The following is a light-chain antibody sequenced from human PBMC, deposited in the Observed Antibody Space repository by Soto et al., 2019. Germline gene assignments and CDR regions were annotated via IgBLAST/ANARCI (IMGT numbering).Light chain of an antibody. CDR2: DVS. CDR3: SSSTSSSKVV. J-gene: IGLJ2*01. CDR1: SSDVGGYNY. V-gene: IGLV2-14*01. Sequence: QSALTQPASVSGSPGQSITISCIGTSSDVGGYNYVSWYQQHPGKAPKLMIYDVSNRPSGVSNRFSGSKSGNTASLTISGLQAEDEADYYCSSSTSSSKVVFGGGTPLTVL.